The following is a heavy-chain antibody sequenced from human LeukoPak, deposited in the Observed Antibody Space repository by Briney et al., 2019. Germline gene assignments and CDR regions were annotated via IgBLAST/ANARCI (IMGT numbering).Heavy chain of an antibody. CDR1: GGSILTTNW. J-gene: IGHJ4*02. CDR3: TRESGAFSPFGF. CDR2: VHLSGAS. D-gene: IGHD1-26*01. V-gene: IGHV4-4*02. Sequence: SETLSLTCAVSGGSILTTNWWSWVRQPPGKGLEWIGEVHLSGASNYNPSLKSRVNMSIDKSKNELSLELTSVTAADTAIYYCTRESGAFSPFGFWGQGTLVTVSS.